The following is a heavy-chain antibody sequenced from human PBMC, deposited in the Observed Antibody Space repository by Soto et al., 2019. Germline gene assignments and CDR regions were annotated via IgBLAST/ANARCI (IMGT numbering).Heavy chain of an antibody. V-gene: IGHV3-9*01. J-gene: IGHJ4*02. CDR3: TRTPGYCNAGACSNLGYFVY. D-gene: IGHD2-15*01. CDR1: GFRFKNYA. CDR2: INWNSGTI. Sequence: EVQLVESGGGLVQPGGSLRLSCVASGFRFKNYAMHWVRQSPGKGLDWVSGINWNSGTIDSADSVKGRFTISRDDAENSLYLQMNNVKSEDTAVYYCTRTPGYCNAGACSNLGYFVYWGLGTLVTVSS.